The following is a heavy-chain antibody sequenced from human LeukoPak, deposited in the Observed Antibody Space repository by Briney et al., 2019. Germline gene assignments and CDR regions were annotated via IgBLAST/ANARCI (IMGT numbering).Heavy chain of an antibody. CDR3: ARVGYDYVWGSYRYTYYFDY. J-gene: IGHJ4*02. D-gene: IGHD3-16*02. CDR2: IYTSGST. CDR1: GGSISGSSYY. V-gene: IGHV4-61*02. Sequence: SETLSLTCTVSGGSISGSSYYWSWIRQPAGKGLEWIGRIYTSGSTNYNPSLKSRVTISVDTSKNQFSLKLSSVTAADTAVYYCARVGYDYVWGSYRYTYYFDYWGQGTLVTVSS.